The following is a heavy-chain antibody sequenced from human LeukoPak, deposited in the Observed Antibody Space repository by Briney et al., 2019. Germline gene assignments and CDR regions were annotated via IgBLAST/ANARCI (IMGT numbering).Heavy chain of an antibody. Sequence: GGSLRLSCEVSEFTFSSYAMSWVRQAPGKGLEWVSAISGSGGTTNYADSVKGRLTISRDNSQNTLYLQMNSLRAEDTAVYYCAKRTPYSSGSYYFDYWGQGTLVTASS. CDR1: EFTFSSYA. D-gene: IGHD3-22*01. CDR3: AKRTPYSSGSYYFDY. V-gene: IGHV3-23*01. J-gene: IGHJ4*02. CDR2: ISGSGGTT.